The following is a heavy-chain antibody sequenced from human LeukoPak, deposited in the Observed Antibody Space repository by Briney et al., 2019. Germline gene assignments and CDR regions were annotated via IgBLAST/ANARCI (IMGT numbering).Heavy chain of an antibody. CDR2: IYSGGST. Sequence: PGGSLRLSCAASGFTVSNNYMSWVRQAPGKGLEWVSVIYSGGSTYYSDSVKGRFTISRDNSKNTLYLQMNSLRAEDTAVYYCAKDMRYSSSWAYFDYWGQGTLVTVSS. CDR1: GFTVSNNY. V-gene: IGHV3-53*05. J-gene: IGHJ4*02. CDR3: AKDMRYSSSWAYFDY. D-gene: IGHD6-13*01.